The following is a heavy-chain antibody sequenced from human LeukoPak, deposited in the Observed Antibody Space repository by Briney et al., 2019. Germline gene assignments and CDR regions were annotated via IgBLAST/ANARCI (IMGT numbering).Heavy chain of an antibody. Sequence: SETLSLTCTVSGGSISSGDYYWSWIRQPPEKGLEWIGYIYYSGSTYYNPSLKSRVTISVDTSKNQFSLKLSSVTAADTAVYYCARGYYDSSGYYLGTDAFDIWGQGTMVTVSS. V-gene: IGHV4-30-4*01. CDR2: IYYSGST. J-gene: IGHJ3*02. CDR3: ARGYYDSSGYYLGTDAFDI. CDR1: GGSISSGDYY. D-gene: IGHD3-22*01.